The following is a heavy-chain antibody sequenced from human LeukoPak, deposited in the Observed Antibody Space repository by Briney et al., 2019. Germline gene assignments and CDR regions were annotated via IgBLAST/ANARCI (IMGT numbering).Heavy chain of an antibody. CDR3: ARPRDYYDSRGDAFDI. CDR1: GYTFTDYY. J-gene: IGHJ3*02. V-gene: IGHV1-46*01. CDR2: INPSGGST. D-gene: IGHD3-22*01. Sequence: GASVKVSCKASGYTFTDYYMHWVRQAPGQGLEWMGIINPSGGSTSYAQKFQGRVTMTRDTSTSTVYMELSSLRSEDTAVYYCARPRDYYDSRGDAFDIWGQGTMVTVSS.